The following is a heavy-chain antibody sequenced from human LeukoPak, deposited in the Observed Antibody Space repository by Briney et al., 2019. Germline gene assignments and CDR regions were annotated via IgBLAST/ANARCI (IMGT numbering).Heavy chain of an antibody. CDR1: GGSINNYKW. J-gene: IGHJ5*02. CDR2: IFYTGSP. D-gene: IGHD3-10*01. Sequence: PSGTLSLTCAVSGGSINNYKWWSWIRQSPGKGLEWLGEIFYTGSPNYNPSFKSRITMSVDKSNNQFSLILTSVTVADTAVYYCARDGASYYDHWGQGILVTVTS. V-gene: IGHV4-4*02. CDR3: ARDGASYYDH.